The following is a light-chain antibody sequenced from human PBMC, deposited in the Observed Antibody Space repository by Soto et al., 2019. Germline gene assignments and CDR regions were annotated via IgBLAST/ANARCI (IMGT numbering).Light chain of an antibody. CDR2: LGS. V-gene: IGKV2-28*01. CDR3: MQALQTPPHT. CDR1: QSLLHSNGYNY. Sequence: DIVMTQSPLSLPVTPGEPASISCRSSQSLLHSNGYNYLDWYLQKPGQSPQLLIYLGSNRASGVPDRFIGSGSGTDFTLKISRVEADDVGVYYCMQALQTPPHTFGQGTKLEIK. J-gene: IGKJ2*01.